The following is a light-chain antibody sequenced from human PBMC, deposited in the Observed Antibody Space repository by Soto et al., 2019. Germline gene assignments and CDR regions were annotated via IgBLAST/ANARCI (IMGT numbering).Light chain of an antibody. J-gene: IGKJ4*01. CDR3: QQRTNWRLT. Sequence: EIVLTQSPATLSLSPGERATLSCRASQSVNSHLTWYQQKPGQAPRLLIYDASNRATGIPARFSGSGSGTDLTLTISSLEPGDFAVYFCQQRTNWRLTGGGGTKVEIK. CDR1: QSVNSH. V-gene: IGKV3-11*01. CDR2: DAS.